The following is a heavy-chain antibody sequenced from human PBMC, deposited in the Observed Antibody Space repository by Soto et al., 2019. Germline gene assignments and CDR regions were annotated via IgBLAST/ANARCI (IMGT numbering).Heavy chain of an antibody. J-gene: IGHJ4*01. V-gene: IGHV1-2*02. CDR2: INPNDGFA. CDR3: VRGHAVLVEAAASAVNGFDS. D-gene: IGHD2-15*01. CDR1: GYIFTGYY. Sequence: QVHLVQSGAEVRSPGASMKVSCEASGYIFTGYYMHWVRQTPGQGLEWMGWINPNDGFAKFAQKFRRRVPTTSDTSISTACVNRRSLTSDAADRYYCVRGHAVLVEAAASAVNGFDSWGQGALLTVSS.